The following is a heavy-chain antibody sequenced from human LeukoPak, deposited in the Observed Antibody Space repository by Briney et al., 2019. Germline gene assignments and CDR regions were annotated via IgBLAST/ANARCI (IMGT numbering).Heavy chain of an antibody. CDR1: GFTFSSYE. J-gene: IGHJ4*02. D-gene: IGHD5-24*01. V-gene: IGHV3-53*01. CDR2: IYPSGNI. Sequence: GGSLRLSCAASGFTFSSYEMNWVRQAPGKGLEWVSLIYPSGNIYYTDSVKGRFTISRDNSKNTVYLQMNTLRAKDTALYYCARTFVSGDGYKVGYFDYWGQGTPVTVSS. CDR3: ARTFVSGDGYKVGYFDY.